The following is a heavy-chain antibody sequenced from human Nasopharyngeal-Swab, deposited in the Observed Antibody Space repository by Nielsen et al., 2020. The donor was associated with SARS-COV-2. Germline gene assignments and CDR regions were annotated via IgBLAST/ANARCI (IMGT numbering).Heavy chain of an antibody. D-gene: IGHD4-11*01. V-gene: IGHV3-21*01. J-gene: IGHJ4*02. CDR1: GFTFSSHS. Sequence: GESLKISCAASGFTFSSHSMNWVRQAPGKGLEWVSSISSSSTYIYYADSVKGRFTISRDNAKNSLYLQMNSLRVEDTALYYCATDGYSFGYDRGYWGQGTLVIVSS. CDR2: ISSSSTYI. CDR3: ATDGYSFGYDRGY.